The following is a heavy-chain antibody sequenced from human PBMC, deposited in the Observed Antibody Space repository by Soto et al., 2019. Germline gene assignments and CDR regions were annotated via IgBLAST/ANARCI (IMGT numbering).Heavy chain of an antibody. CDR2: IYYSGST. V-gene: IGHV4-30-4*01. J-gene: IGHJ5*02. Sequence: SETLSLTCTVSGGSISGGDYYWCWIRQPPGKGLEWIGYIYYSGSTYYNPSLKSRVTISVDTSKNQFSLKLSSVTAADPAVYYCARGLDWFDPWGQGTLVTVSS. CDR3: ARGLDWFDP. CDR1: GGSISGGDYY.